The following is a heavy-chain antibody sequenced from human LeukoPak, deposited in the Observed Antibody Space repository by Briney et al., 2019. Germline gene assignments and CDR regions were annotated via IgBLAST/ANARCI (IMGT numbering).Heavy chain of an antibody. CDR3: ARHRITIFGVVIPHAFDI. Sequence: SETLSLTCTVSGGSISSSSYYWGWIRQPPGKGLEWIGSMYYSGSTYYNPSLKSRVTISVDTSKNQFSLKLSSVTAADTTMYYCARHRITIFGVVIPHAFDIWGQGTMVTVSS. V-gene: IGHV4-39*01. D-gene: IGHD3-3*01. CDR2: MYYSGST. CDR1: GGSISSSSYY. J-gene: IGHJ3*02.